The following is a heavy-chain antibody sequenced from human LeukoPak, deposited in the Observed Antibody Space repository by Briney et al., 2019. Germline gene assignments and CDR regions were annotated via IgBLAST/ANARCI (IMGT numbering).Heavy chain of an antibody. CDR3: ARSSAYYNEADM. J-gene: IGHJ3*02. Sequence: ASVKVSCKTFGYTFTSYYVHWVRQAPGQGLEWMGIINPSGGSTTYAQKFQGRPTMTSDTSTSTVYMELSSLRSEDTAVYYCARSSAYYNEADMWGQGTMVTVSS. CDR1: GYTFTSYY. D-gene: IGHD3-9*01. V-gene: IGHV1-46*01. CDR2: INPSGGST.